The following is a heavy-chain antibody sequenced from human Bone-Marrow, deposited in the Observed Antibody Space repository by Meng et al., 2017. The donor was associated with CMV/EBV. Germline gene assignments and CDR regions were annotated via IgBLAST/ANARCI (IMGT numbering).Heavy chain of an antibody. CDR3: ARGLHFNWFDP. J-gene: IGHJ5*02. Sequence: SCKASGGTFSGYAMHWVRQAPGKGLVWVSRINSDGSSTSYADSVKGRFTISRDNAKNTLYLQMNSLRAEDTAVYYCARGLHFNWFDPWGQGTLVTVSS. CDR1: GGTFSGYA. V-gene: IGHV3-74*01. CDR2: INSDGSST.